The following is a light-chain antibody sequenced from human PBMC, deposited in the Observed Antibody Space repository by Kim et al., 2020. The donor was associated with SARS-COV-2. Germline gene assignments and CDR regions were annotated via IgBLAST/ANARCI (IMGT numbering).Light chain of an antibody. V-gene: IGLV1-47*01. Sequence: GQRGTVASTGSSADFGSNYVYWYQELPGPAPKLLIYGNNQRPSGVPDRFSGSKSGTSACLAISGLRSEDEADYYCAAWDDRLSGWVFGGGTQLTVL. J-gene: IGLJ3*02. CDR1: SADFGSNY. CDR2: GNN. CDR3: AAWDDRLSGWV.